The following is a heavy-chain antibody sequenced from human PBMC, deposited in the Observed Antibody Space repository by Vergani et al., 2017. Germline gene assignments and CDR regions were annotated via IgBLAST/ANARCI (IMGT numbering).Heavy chain of an antibody. V-gene: IGHV3-23*01. D-gene: IGHD3-10*01. CDR3: AKGWGVIIGVSYYYGMDV. J-gene: IGHJ6*02. CDR1: GFTFSSYA. Sequence: EVQLLESGGGLVQPGGSLRLSCAASGFTFSSYAMSWVRQAPGKGLEWVSAISGSGGSTYYADSVKGRFTISRDNSKNTLYLQMNSLRAEDTAVYYCAKGWGVIIGVSYYYGMDVWGQGTTVTVSS. CDR2: ISGSGGST.